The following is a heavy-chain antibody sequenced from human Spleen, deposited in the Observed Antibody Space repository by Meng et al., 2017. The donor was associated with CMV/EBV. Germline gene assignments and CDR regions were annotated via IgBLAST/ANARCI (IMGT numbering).Heavy chain of an antibody. CDR2: IYYSGST. CDR3: ARGDSVVPAYNWFDP. Sequence: GYISSGGYYWRWIRQHPGKGLEWIGYIYYSGSTYYNPSLKSRVTISVDTSKNQFSLKLSSVTAADTAVYYCARGDSVVPAYNWFDPWGQGTLVTVSS. CDR1: GYISSGGYY. J-gene: IGHJ5*02. D-gene: IGHD2-2*01. V-gene: IGHV4-31*02.